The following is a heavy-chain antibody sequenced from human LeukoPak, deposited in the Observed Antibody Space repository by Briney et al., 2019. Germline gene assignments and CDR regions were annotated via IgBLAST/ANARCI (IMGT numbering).Heavy chain of an antibody. D-gene: IGHD1-20*01. J-gene: IGHJ4*02. CDR1: GYTFTGYY. V-gene: IGHV1-2*02. CDR3: ARDSGVTGTTFFDY. Sequence: ASVKVSCKASGYTFTGYYMHWVRQAPGQGLEWMGWINPNSGGTNYAQKFQGRVTMTRGTSISTAYMELSRLRSDDTAVYYCARDSGVTGTTFFDYWGQGTLVTVSS. CDR2: INPNSGGT.